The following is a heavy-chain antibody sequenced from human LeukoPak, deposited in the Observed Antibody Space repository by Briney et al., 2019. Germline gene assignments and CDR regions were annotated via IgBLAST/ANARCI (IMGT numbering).Heavy chain of an antibody. CDR1: GFTFSSYA. J-gene: IGHJ3*02. CDR3: AKFSSGSYYGGAFDI. V-gene: IGHV3-23*01. CDR2: ISGSGGST. D-gene: IGHD1-26*01. Sequence: GGSLRLSCAASGFTFSSYAMSWVRQAPGKGLEWVSAISGSGGSTYYADSVKGWFTISRDNSKNTLYLQMNSLRAEDTAVYYCAKFSSGSYYGGAFDIWGQGTMVTVSS.